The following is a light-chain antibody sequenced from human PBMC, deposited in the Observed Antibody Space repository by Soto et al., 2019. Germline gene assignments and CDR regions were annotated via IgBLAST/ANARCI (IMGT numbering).Light chain of an antibody. Sequence: QSALTQPPSASGSPGQSVTISCTGTSSDVGGYNYVSWYQQHPGKAPKLMIYEVSKRPSGVPDRFSGSKSGNTASLTVSGLQPEDEADYYCSSYAGSNNYVVFGGGTKLTV. J-gene: IGLJ2*01. CDR3: SSYAGSNNYVV. CDR1: SSDVGGYNY. V-gene: IGLV2-8*01. CDR2: EVS.